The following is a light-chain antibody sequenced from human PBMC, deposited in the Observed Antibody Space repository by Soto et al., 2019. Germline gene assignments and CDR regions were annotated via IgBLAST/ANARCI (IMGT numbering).Light chain of an antibody. CDR1: QSVSNN. J-gene: IGKJ5*01. CDR2: GAS. V-gene: IGKV3-15*01. CDR3: QQYNYLIT. Sequence: EIVMTQSPATLSVSPGERATLSCRASQSVSNNLAWYQQRPGQALRLLIYGASTRATGIPARFSGSGSGTEFTLTISSLQSEDFAVYYCQQYNYLITFGQGTHWRL.